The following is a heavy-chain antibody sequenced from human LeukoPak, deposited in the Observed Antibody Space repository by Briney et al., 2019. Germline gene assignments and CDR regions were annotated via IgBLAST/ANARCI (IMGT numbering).Heavy chain of an antibody. Sequence: GGSLRPSCAASGFTFSSYSMNWVRQAPGKGLEWVSSISSSSSYIYYADSVKGRFTISRDNAKNSLYLQMNSLRAEDTAVYYCARDALNTIFGVVINYNWFDPWGQGTLVTVSS. CDR2: ISSSSSYI. D-gene: IGHD3-3*01. J-gene: IGHJ5*02. CDR1: GFTFSSYS. V-gene: IGHV3-21*01. CDR3: ARDALNTIFGVVINYNWFDP.